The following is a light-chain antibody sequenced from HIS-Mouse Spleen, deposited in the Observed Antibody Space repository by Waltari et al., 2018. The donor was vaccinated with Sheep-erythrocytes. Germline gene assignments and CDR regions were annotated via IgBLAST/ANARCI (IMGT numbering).Light chain of an antibody. J-gene: IGLJ1*01. Sequence: QSALTQPRSVSGSPGQSVTISCTGTSSDGGGYNHVSWYQQPPGKAPKLMIYDVSKRPSGVPDRFPGSKSGNTASLTISGLQAEDEADYYCCSYAGSYNHVFATGTKVTVL. CDR3: CSYAGSYNHV. CDR1: SSDGGGYNH. CDR2: DVS. V-gene: IGLV2-11*01.